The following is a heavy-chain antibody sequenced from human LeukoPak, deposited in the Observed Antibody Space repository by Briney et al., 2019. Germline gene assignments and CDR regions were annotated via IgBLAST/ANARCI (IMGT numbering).Heavy chain of an antibody. D-gene: IGHD1-26*01. CDR2: INSDGSST. V-gene: IGHV3-74*01. Sequence: GGSLRLSCAASGFTFSSDWMHWVRQAPGKGLVWVSRINSDGSSTAYADSVKGRFTISRDNAKNMLYLQMNSLRAEDTAVYYCGRALGSPLDYWGQGTLVTVSS. J-gene: IGHJ4*02. CDR3: GRALGSPLDY. CDR1: GFTFSSDW.